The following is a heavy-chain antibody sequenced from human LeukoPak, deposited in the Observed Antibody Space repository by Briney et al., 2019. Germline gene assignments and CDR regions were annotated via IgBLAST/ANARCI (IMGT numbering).Heavy chain of an antibody. J-gene: IGHJ4*02. Sequence: SETLSLTCTVSGGSTSSYYWSWIRQPAGKGLEWIGRIYTSGSTNYNPSLKSRVTMSVDTSKNQFSLKLSSVTAADTAVYYCARSDVYDSSGYYYDYWGQGTLVTVSS. CDR3: ARSDVYDSSGYYYDY. D-gene: IGHD3-22*01. V-gene: IGHV4-4*07. CDR2: IYTSGST. CDR1: GGSTSSYY.